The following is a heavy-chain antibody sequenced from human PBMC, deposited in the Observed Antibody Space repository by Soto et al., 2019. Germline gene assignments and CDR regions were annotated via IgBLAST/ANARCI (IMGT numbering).Heavy chain of an antibody. Sequence: SETLSLTCAVYGGSFSGYYWSWIRQPPGKGLEWIGEINHSGSTNYNPSLKSRVTISVDTSKNQFSLKLSSVSAADTAVYYCATGRGVRGVIIPTYYYYCLDVWGQGTTVTVS. D-gene: IGHD3-10*01. CDR2: INHSGST. J-gene: IGHJ6*02. V-gene: IGHV4-34*01. CDR1: GGSFSGYY. CDR3: ATGRGVRGVIIPTYYYYCLDV.